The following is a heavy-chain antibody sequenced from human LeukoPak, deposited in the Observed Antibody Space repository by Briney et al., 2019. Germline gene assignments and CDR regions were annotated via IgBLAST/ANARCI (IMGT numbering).Heavy chain of an antibody. CDR2: INAGNGNT. CDR3: ARNTETAIPLPYYFDY. D-gene: IGHD2-21*02. Sequence: ASVKVSCKASGYIFTSYAMHWVRQAPGQRLEWMGWINAGNGNTKYSQKFQGRVTITRDTSATTVYMELSSLRSEDTAVYYCARNTETAIPLPYYFDYWGQGTLVTVSS. V-gene: IGHV1-3*01. J-gene: IGHJ4*02. CDR1: GYIFTSYA.